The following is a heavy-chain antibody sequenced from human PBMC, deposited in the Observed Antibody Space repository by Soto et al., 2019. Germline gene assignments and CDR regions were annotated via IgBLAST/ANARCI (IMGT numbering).Heavy chain of an antibody. Sequence: SETLSLTCAVSGDSISRSYWWSWVRQLPGKGLEWIWEIYHSGSTIYNPSLQSRVTLSVDKSKNEFSLKMSSVTAADTAVYYCTSKFGQVLADAFDIWGQGTMVTVS. CDR2: IYHSGST. J-gene: IGHJ3*02. CDR3: TSKFGQVLADAFDI. V-gene: IGHV4-4*02. CDR1: GDSISRSYW. D-gene: IGHD3-3*02.